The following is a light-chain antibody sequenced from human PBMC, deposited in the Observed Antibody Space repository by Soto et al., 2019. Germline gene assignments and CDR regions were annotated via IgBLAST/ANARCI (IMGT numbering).Light chain of an antibody. V-gene: IGLV2-14*01. CDR1: SSDVGGYNY. J-gene: IGLJ1*01. Sequence: QSVLTQPASVSGSPGHSITISCTGTSSDVGGYNYVSWYQQHPGKAPKLMIYEVSNRPSGVSNRFSGSKSGNTASLTISGLQAEDEADYYCSSYTSSSTLVFGTGTNVTVL. CDR3: SSYTSSSTLV. CDR2: EVS.